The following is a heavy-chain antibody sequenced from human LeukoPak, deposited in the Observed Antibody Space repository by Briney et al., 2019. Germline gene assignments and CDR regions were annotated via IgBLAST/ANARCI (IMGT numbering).Heavy chain of an antibody. D-gene: IGHD6-6*01. CDR1: GFTFDDYA. CDR2: ISWNSGSI. J-gene: IGHJ4*02. V-gene: IGHV3-9*01. Sequence: GGSLRLSCAASGFTFDDYAMHWVRQAPGKGLEWVSGISWNSGSIGYADSVKGRFTISRDNAKNSLYLQMNSLRAEDTALYYCARGYSSSSGFHFDYWGQGTLVTVSS. CDR3: ARGYSSSSGFHFDY.